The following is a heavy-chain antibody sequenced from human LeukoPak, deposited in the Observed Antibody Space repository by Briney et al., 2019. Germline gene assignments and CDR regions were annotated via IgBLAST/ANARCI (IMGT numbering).Heavy chain of an antibody. CDR2: TYYTSKWYN. Sequence: SQTLSLTCAISGGSVSSNSAAWNCTRPSPSRGLEWLGRTYYTSKWYNDYAVSVKSRITINPHTSKTQFSLQLNSVTPEDTAVYYCARESLVRGVPTIDNWGQGTLVTVSS. V-gene: IGHV6-1*01. CDR3: ARESLVRGVPTIDN. D-gene: IGHD3-10*01. J-gene: IGHJ4*02. CDR1: GGSVSSNSAA.